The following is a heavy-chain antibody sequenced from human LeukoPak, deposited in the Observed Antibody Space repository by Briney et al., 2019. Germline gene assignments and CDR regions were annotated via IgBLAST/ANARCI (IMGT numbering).Heavy chain of an antibody. Sequence: GGSLRLSCAASGFTFSSYSMNWVRQAPGKGLEWVSSISSSSSYIYYADSVEGRFTLSRDNAKNSLYLQMNSLTAGDTAVYYCARGPPRGKYYYMDVWGKGTTVTVSS. V-gene: IGHV3-21*01. CDR1: GFTFSSYS. D-gene: IGHD1-1*01. J-gene: IGHJ6*03. CDR3: ARGPPRGKYYYMDV. CDR2: ISSSSSYI.